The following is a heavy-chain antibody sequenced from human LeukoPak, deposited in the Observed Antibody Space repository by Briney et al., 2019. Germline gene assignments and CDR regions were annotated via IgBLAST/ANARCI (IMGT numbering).Heavy chain of an antibody. V-gene: IGHV6-1*01. J-gene: IGHJ6*03. CDR2: TYYRSKWYN. Sequence: SQTLSLTCAISGDSVSSNSAAWNWIRQSPSRGLEWLGRTYYRSKWYNDYAVSVKSRITINPDTSKNQFSLRLNSVTPEDTAVYYCARGEIRPGPYYYYYYYMDVWGKGTTVTVSS. D-gene: IGHD3-10*01. CDR3: ARGEIRPGPYYYYYYYMDV. CDR1: GDSVSSNSAA.